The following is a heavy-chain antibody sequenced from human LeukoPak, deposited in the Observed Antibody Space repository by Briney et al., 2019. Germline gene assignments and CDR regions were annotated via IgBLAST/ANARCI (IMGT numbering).Heavy chain of an antibody. V-gene: IGHV3-23*01. CDR2: ISGSGGST. D-gene: IGHD5-12*01. J-gene: IGHJ4*02. CDR1: GFTFSSYA. CDR3: AKGSLMDVVATMGDY. Sequence: GGSLRLSCAASGFTFSSYAMSWVRQAPGKGLEWVSAISGSGGSTYYADSVKGRFTISRDNSKNTLYLQMNSLRAEDTAIYYCAKGSLMDVVATMGDYWGQGTLVTVSS.